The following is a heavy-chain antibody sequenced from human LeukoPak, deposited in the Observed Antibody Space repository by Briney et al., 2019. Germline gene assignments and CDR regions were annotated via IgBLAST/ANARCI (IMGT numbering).Heavy chain of an antibody. CDR1: GYTLTELS. Sequence: ASVKVSCKVSGYTLTELSMHWVRQAPGKGLEWMGGFDPEDGETIYAQKFQGRVTMTEDTSTDTAYMELSSLRSEDTAVYYCATVYPLSYSSGWLPLGDWGQGTLVTVSS. J-gene: IGHJ4*02. D-gene: IGHD6-19*01. CDR2: FDPEDGET. V-gene: IGHV1-24*01. CDR3: ATVYPLSYSSGWLPLGD.